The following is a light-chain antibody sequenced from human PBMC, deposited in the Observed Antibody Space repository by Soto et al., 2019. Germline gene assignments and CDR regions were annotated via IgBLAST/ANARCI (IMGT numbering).Light chain of an antibody. J-gene: IGKJ4*01. CDR2: WAS. V-gene: IGKV4-1*01. CDR1: QSVLYSPDNKNY. Sequence: DIVVTQSPVSLAVPLGERATINCKSSQSVLYSPDNKNYLAWYQQQPGQPPKILIYWASTRASGVPDRFNGSGSGTDFTLTISSLQADDVALYYCQQYYSLPLTFGGGTKVENK. CDR3: QQYYSLPLT.